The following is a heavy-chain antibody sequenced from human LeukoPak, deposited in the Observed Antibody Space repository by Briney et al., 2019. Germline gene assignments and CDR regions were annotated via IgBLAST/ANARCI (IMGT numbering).Heavy chain of an antibody. V-gene: IGHV4-39*07. CDR2: IYYSGST. D-gene: IGHD3-10*01. CDR3: ARDHRYYYGSGIYYMDV. J-gene: IGHJ6*03. CDR1: GGSISSSSYY. Sequence: SETLSLTCTVSGGSISSSSYYWGWIRQPPGKGLEWIGSIYYSGSTYYNPSLKSRVTISVDTSKNQFSLKLSSVTAADTAVYYCARDHRYYYGSGIYYMDVWGKGTTVTVSS.